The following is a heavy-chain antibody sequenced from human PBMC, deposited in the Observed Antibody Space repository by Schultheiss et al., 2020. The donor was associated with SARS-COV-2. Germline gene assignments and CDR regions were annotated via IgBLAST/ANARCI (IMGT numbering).Heavy chain of an antibody. V-gene: IGHV4-4*07. CDR1: GGSISTYY. Sequence: SETLSLTCTISGGSISTYYWSWIRQPAGKGLEWIGRIYTSGSTNYNPSLKSRVTISVDTSKNQFSLKLSSVTAADTAVYYCARARYSTGRYDYWGQGTLVTVSS. D-gene: IGHD6-19*01. J-gene: IGHJ4*02. CDR2: IYTSGST. CDR3: ARARYSTGRYDY.